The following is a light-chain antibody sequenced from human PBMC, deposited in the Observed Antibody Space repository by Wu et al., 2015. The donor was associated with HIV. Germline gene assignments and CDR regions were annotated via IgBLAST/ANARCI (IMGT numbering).Light chain of an antibody. CDR1: QSVSSSY. CDR3: QQYNDYRWT. J-gene: IGKJ1*01. Sequence: PGERVTLSCRASQSVSSSYLTWYQQKPGQAPRLLIYGASTRATGIPARFSGSGSGTDFTLTISSLQSEDFAVYYCQQYNDYRWTFGQGTKVDIK. V-gene: IGKV3-7*01. CDR2: GAS.